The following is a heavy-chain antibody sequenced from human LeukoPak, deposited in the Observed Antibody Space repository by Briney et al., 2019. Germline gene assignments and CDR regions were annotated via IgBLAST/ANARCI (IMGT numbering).Heavy chain of an antibody. CDR2: IIPIFGTA. D-gene: IGHD1-26*01. Sequence: SVKVPCKASGGTFSSYAISWVRQAPGQGLEWMGRIIPIFGTANYAQKFQGRVTITTDEPTSTAYMELSSLRSEDTAVYYCARDDSGSTFDYWGQGTLVTVSS. CDR3: ARDDSGSTFDY. V-gene: IGHV1-69*05. CDR1: GGTFSSYA. J-gene: IGHJ4*02.